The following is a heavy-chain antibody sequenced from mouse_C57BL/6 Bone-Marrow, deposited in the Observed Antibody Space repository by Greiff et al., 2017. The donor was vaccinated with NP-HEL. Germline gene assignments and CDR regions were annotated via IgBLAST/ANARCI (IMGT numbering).Heavy chain of an antibody. D-gene: IGHD2-2*01. CDR2: IDPSDSYT. Sequence: QVQLQQPGAELVRPGTSVKLSCKASGYTFTSYWMHWVKQRPGQGLEWIGVIDPSDSYTNYNQKFKGKATLTVDTSSSTAYMQLSSLTSEDSAVYYCARLLWLRRDWYFDVWGTGTTVTVSS. J-gene: IGHJ1*03. CDR1: GYTFTSYW. V-gene: IGHV1-59*01. CDR3: ARLLWLRRDWYFDV.